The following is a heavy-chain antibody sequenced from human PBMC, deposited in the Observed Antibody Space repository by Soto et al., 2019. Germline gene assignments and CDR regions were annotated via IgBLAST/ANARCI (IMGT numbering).Heavy chain of an antibody. CDR1: GGSISSGGYY. CDR3: ARDRASAAYYYYGMDV. J-gene: IGHJ6*02. CDR2: IFYSGST. Sequence: QVQLQESGPGLVKPPQTLSLTCTVSGGSISSGGYYWSWIRQHPGKGLEWIGYIFYSGSTYYNPSLKSRVTISVDTSKNQFSLKLSSVTAADTAVYYCARDRASAAYYYYGMDVWGQGTTVTVSS. D-gene: IGHD2-15*01. V-gene: IGHV4-31*03.